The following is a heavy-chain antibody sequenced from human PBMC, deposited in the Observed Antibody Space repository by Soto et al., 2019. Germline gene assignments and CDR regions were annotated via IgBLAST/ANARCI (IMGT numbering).Heavy chain of an antibody. CDR1: VFTFSSYA. CDR2: ISYDGSNK. J-gene: IGHJ4*03. CDR3: ARCALWFGELLHDY. Sequence: GGSLRLSCSASVFTFSSYAMHWVRQAPGKGLEWVAVISYDGSNKYYADSVKGRFTISRDNSKNTLYLQMNSLRAEDTAVYYCARCALWFGELLHDYWDHG. V-gene: IGHV3-30-3*01. D-gene: IGHD3-10*01.